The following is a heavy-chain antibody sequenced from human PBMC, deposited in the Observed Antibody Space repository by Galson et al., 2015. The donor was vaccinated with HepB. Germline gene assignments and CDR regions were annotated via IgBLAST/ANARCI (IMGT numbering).Heavy chain of an antibody. D-gene: IGHD3-3*01. CDR1: GFTFSSYG. CDR2: ISYDGSNK. Sequence: SLRLSCAASGFTFSSYGMHWVRQAPGKGLEWVAVISYDGSNKYYADSVKGRFTISRDNSKNTLYLQMNSLRAEDTAVYYCARSDYDFWSGYYWGYYYYMDVWGKGTTVTVSS. V-gene: IGHV3-30*03. J-gene: IGHJ6*03. CDR3: ARSDYDFWSGYYWGYYYYMDV.